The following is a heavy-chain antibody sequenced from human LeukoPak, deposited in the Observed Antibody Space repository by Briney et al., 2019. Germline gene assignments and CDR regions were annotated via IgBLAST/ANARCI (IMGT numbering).Heavy chain of an antibody. CDR1: GGSISSSSYY. Sequence: TSETLSLTCTVSGGSISSSSYYWGWIRQPPGKGLEWIGSIYYSGSTYYNPSLKSRVTISVDTSKNQFSLKLSSVTAADTAVYYCAREDYYDSSGFPNVPYFDYWGQGTLVTVSS. J-gene: IGHJ4*02. CDR3: AREDYYDSSGFPNVPYFDY. D-gene: IGHD3-22*01. CDR2: IYYSGST. V-gene: IGHV4-39*07.